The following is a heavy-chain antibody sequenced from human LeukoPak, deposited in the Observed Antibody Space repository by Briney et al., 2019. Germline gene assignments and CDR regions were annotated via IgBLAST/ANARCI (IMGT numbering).Heavy chain of an antibody. CDR2: ITSSSSYI. D-gene: IGHD3-22*01. CDR3: ARDTDYYDSSGYYHYFDY. V-gene: IGHV3-21*01. J-gene: IGHJ4*02. Sequence: VGSLRLSCAASGFTFSNYRMNWVRQAPGRGLEWVSSITSSSSYIYYADSVKGRFTISRDNAKNSLYLQMNSLRAEDTAVYYCARDTDYYDSSGYYHYFDYWGQGTLVTVSS. CDR1: GFTFSNYR.